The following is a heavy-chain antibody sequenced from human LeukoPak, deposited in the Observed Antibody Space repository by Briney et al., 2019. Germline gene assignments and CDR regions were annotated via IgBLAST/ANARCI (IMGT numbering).Heavy chain of an antibody. V-gene: IGHV3-23*01. Sequence: PGGSLRLSCAASGFTLYNYAMSWVRQAPGKGLEWVSSISGSGVGTYYADSVKGRFTISRDNSKNTLYLQVNSLRAEDTAVYYCASGRDPLDYWGQGTLVTVSS. CDR2: ISGSGVGT. J-gene: IGHJ4*02. CDR3: ASGRDPLDY. CDR1: GFTLYNYA. D-gene: IGHD1-26*01.